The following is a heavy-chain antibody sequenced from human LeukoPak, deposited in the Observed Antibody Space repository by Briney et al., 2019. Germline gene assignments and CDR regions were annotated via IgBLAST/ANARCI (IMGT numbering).Heavy chain of an antibody. V-gene: IGHV3-11*04. CDR1: GFTSGDNY. CDR3: ARGGLTNVYFDY. D-gene: IGHD1-14*01. Sequence: GGPLGPPGAPLGFTSGDNYISWTGRLPGRGWEGVSYISSSGSTIYYADSVKGRFTISRDNAKNSLYLQMNSLRAEDTAVYYCARGGLTNVYFDYWGQGTLVTVSS. CDR2: ISSSGSTI. J-gene: IGHJ4*02.